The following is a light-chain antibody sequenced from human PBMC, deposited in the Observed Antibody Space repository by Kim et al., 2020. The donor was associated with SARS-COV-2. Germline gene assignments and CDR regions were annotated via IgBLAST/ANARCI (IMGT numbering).Light chain of an antibody. Sequence: EIVLTQSPGTLSLSPGERATRSCRASQSVSSSYLAWYQQKPGQAPRLLIYGASSRATGIPDRFSGSGSETDFTLTISRLEPEDFAVYYCQQYGSSPRRTFGQGTKVDI. CDR1: QSVSSSY. V-gene: IGKV3-20*01. CDR2: GAS. J-gene: IGKJ1*01. CDR3: QQYGSSPRRT.